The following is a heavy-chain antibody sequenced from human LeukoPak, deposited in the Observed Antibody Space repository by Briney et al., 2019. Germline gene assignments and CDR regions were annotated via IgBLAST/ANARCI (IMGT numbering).Heavy chain of an antibody. CDR2: ISGSGGST. CDR1: GFTFKNYA. V-gene: IGHV3-23*01. Sequence: GGSLRLSCAASGFTFKNYAMTWVRQAPGKGLEWVSAISGSGGSTYYADSVKGRFTISRDNSKNTLYLQMNSLRAEDTAVYYCAKSDGYCSGGSCYYYGMDVWGQGTTVTVSS. D-gene: IGHD2-15*01. J-gene: IGHJ6*02. CDR3: AKSDGYCSGGSCYYYGMDV.